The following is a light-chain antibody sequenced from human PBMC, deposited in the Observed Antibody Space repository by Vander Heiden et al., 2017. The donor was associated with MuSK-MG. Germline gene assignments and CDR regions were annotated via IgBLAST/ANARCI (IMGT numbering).Light chain of an antibody. CDR1: QSVLYSSNNKNY. CDR2: WAS. Sequence: DIVMTQSPDSLAVSLCERATITCKSSQSVLYSSNNKNYLAWYQQKPGQPPKLLIYWASTRESGVPDRFSGSGSGTDFTLTISSLQAEDVAVYYCQQDYSTPLTFGGGTKVEIK. CDR3: QQDYSTPLT. V-gene: IGKV4-1*01. J-gene: IGKJ4*01.